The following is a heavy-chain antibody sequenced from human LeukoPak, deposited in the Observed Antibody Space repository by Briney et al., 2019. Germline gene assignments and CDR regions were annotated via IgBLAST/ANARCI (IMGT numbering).Heavy chain of an antibody. Sequence: PGGSLRLSCAASGFTFSSYAMSGVRQAPGEGREWVSAISCSGGSTYYADDAKGRFTTTSNNTNNTMHLQINSLRAADTAVYYCGNTVTTSYLLVYWGQGTLVTVSS. CDR1: GFTFSSYA. D-gene: IGHD4-11*01. CDR2: ISCSGGST. CDR3: GNTVTTSYLLVY. V-gene: IGHV3-23*01. J-gene: IGHJ4*02.